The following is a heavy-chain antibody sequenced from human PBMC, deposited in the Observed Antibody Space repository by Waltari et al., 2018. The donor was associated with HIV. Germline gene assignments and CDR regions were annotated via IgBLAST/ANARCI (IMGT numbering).Heavy chain of an antibody. CDR3: ARDLFGSSSWLGWFDP. V-gene: IGHV1-2*02. J-gene: IGHJ5*02. CDR2: INPNSGGT. Sequence: QVQLVQSGAEVKKPGASVKVSCKASGYTFTGYYMPWVRQAPGQGLEWMGWINPNSGGTNYAQKFQGRVTMTRDTSISTAYMELSRLRSDDTAVYYCARDLFGSSSWLGWFDPWGQGTLVTVSS. CDR1: GYTFTGYY. D-gene: IGHD6-13*01.